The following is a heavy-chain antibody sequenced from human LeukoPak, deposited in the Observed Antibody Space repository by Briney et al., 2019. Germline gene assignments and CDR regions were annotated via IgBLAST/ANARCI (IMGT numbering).Heavy chain of an antibody. Sequence: GGSLRLSCAVSEFSVSSNYMDWVRQAPGKGLEWVSVIYSGGATYYADSVRGRFTISRDNSKNMVSLQMTSLGAEDTAVYYCARGRFSGPDDYWGQGTLVTVSS. D-gene: IGHD6-19*01. V-gene: IGHV3-53*01. CDR2: IYSGGAT. CDR1: EFSVSSNY. CDR3: ARGRFSGPDDY. J-gene: IGHJ4*02.